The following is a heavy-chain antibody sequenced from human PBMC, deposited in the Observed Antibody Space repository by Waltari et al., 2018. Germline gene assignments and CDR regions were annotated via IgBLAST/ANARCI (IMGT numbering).Heavy chain of an antibody. D-gene: IGHD7-27*01. CDR1: GFTVSSHY. V-gene: IGHV3-53*01. Sequence: EVQLVESGGGLIQPGGSLRLSCAASGFTVSSHYMSWVRQAPGKGLEWVSVIYSGGSTYYADSVKGRFTISRDNSKNTLYLQMNSLRAEDTAVYYCARAVSPGASDAFDIWGQGTMVTVSS. CDR3: ARAVSPGASDAFDI. CDR2: IYSGGST. J-gene: IGHJ3*02.